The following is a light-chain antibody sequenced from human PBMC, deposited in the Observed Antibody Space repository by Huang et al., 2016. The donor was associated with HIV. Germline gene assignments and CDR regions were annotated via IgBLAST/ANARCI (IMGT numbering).Light chain of an antibody. CDR2: GAS. Sequence: EIVLTQSPGTLSLSPGERATLSCRASQRISSSYLAWHQQKPGQAPRLLVYGASSRATGIPDRFSGSGAGTDFTLTISRVEPEDFAVYYCQHYGNSRTSTFGQGTKLEI. J-gene: IGKJ2*01. V-gene: IGKV3-20*01. CDR1: QRISSSY. CDR3: QHYGNSRTST.